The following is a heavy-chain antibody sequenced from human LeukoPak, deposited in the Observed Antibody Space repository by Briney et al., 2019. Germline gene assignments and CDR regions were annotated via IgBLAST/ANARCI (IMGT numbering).Heavy chain of an antibody. J-gene: IGHJ3*02. V-gene: IGHV4-38-2*02. D-gene: IGHD6-6*01. Sequence: PSETLSLTCTVSGYSISSGYYWGWIRQTPGRGLEWIATIYHSGSTFYNPSLKTRATISVDTSKNQFSLNVISLTAADTAVYFCARDPSVPWAFDIWGQGKMVTVSS. CDR3: ARDPSVPWAFDI. CDR2: IYHSGST. CDR1: GYSISSGYY.